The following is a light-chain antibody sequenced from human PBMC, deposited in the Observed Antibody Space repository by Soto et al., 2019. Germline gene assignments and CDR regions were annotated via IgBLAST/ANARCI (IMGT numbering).Light chain of an antibody. CDR1: QSLSSSQ. Sequence: EILLTQSPCTLSLSPGERATLSCGASQSLSSSQLAWYQQKPGQAPRLRIHDASSRATGISDRFTGSGSGTDFTLTITTLEPEDFAVYYCQQYGSSPLTFGLGTKVDIK. CDR3: QQYGSSPLT. V-gene: IGKV3-20*01. J-gene: IGKJ1*01. CDR2: DAS.